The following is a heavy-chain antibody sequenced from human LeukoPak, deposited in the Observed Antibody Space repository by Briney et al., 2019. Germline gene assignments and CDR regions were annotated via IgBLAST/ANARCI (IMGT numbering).Heavy chain of an antibody. CDR2: IYPGDSYT. V-gene: IGHV5-51*01. Sequence: GESLKISCKGSGYIFTNYWIGWVRRMPGKGLEWMGIIYPGDSYTTYSPSFQGHVTISADKSISTAYLQWSSLKASDTAMYYCARRGSDILIDYWGQGTLVTVSS. CDR1: GYIFTNYW. CDR3: ARRGSDILIDY. D-gene: IGHD3-9*01. J-gene: IGHJ4*02.